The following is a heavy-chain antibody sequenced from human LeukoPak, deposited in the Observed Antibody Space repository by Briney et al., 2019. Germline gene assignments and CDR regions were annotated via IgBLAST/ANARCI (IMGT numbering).Heavy chain of an antibody. J-gene: IGHJ6*03. V-gene: IGHV1-2*02. D-gene: IGHD6-6*01. CDR2: INPNTGGT. CDR1: GYHFISYG. CDR3: ARPRYSSASSDYHYYMDV. Sequence: ASVNVSCKASGYHFISYGIHWVRQAPGQGLEWMGWINPNTGGTDHAQNFQGRVTMTRDTSISAAYMELSNLTYDDTAVYYCARPRYSSASSDYHYYMDVWGKGTTVTVSS.